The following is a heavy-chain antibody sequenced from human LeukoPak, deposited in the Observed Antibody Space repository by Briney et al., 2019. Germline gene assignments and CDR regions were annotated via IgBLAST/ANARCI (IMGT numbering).Heavy chain of an antibody. CDR2: IIPIFGTA. D-gene: IGHD6-13*01. V-gene: IGHV1-69*05. Sequence: SVTVSFKSSGGTFSSYAISWVRQAPGQGLEWMGGIIPIFGTANYAQKFQGRVTITTDESTSTAYMELSSLRSEDTAVYYCARDRGSLQYSSSWYYYYYYMDVWGKGTTVTVSS. CDR1: GGTFSSYA. CDR3: ARDRGSLQYSSSWYYYYYYMDV. J-gene: IGHJ6*03.